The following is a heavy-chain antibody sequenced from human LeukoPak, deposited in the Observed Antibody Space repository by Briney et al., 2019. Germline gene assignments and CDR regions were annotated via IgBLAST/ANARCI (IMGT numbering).Heavy chain of an antibody. J-gene: IGHJ4*02. V-gene: IGHV3-9*01. CDR3: AKDSDEVY. CDR2: INRNSNTI. CDR1: GFTFDNYA. Sequence: GRSLRLSCAASGFTFDNYAMHWVRQAPGKGLEWVSGINRNSNTIGYADSVKGRFTISRDNAKNSLYLQMNSLRAEDTALYYCAKDSDEVYWGQGTLVTVSS.